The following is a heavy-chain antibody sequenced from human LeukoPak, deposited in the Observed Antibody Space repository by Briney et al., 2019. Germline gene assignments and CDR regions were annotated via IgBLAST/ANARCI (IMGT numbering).Heavy chain of an antibody. Sequence: ASVKVSCKASGYTFTGYYMHWVRQAPGQGLGWMGWINPNSGGTNYAQKFQGRVTMTRDTSISTAYMELSRLRSDDTAVYYCARGENYYYGYFDYWGQGTLVTVSS. V-gene: IGHV1-2*02. CDR3: ARGENYYYGYFDY. CDR1: GYTFTGYY. CDR2: INPNSGGT. J-gene: IGHJ4*02. D-gene: IGHD3-10*01.